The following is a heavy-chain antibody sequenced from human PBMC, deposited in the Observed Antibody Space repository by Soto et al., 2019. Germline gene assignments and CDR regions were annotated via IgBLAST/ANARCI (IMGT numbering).Heavy chain of an antibody. J-gene: IGHJ3*02. D-gene: IGHD2-15*01. Sequence: EVQLVESGGGLVKPGGSLRLSCAASGFTFSSYSMNWVRQAPGKGLEWVSSISSSSSYIYYADSVKGRFTISRDNAKNSLYRQMNSLRAEDTAVYYCARDKPYSVVVVAATLDAFDIWGQGTMVTVSS. CDR2: ISSSSSYI. V-gene: IGHV3-21*01. CDR1: GFTFSSYS. CDR3: ARDKPYSVVVVAATLDAFDI.